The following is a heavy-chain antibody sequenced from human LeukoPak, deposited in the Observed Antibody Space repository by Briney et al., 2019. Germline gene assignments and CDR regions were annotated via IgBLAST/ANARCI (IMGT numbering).Heavy chain of an antibody. Sequence: PGGSLRLSCAASGFTFSSYAMHWVRQAPGKGLEWVSAISGSGGSTYYANSVKGRFTISRDNSKNTLYLQMNSLRAEDTAVYYCAKDPHYYDSSGYYYDFDYWGQGTLVTVSS. CDR3: AKDPHYYDSSGYYYDFDY. CDR1: GFTFSSYA. CDR2: ISGSGGST. V-gene: IGHV3-23*01. D-gene: IGHD3-22*01. J-gene: IGHJ4*02.